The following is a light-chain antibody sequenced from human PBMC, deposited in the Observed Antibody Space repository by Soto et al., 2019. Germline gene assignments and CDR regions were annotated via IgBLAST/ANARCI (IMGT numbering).Light chain of an antibody. CDR3: QHCGGSLWT. J-gene: IGKJ1*01. V-gene: IGKV3-20*01. CDR1: NSVSGNP. CDR2: DGC. Sequence: IVMRQSRDTLSESPGDRSNLSCRPSNSVSGNPLPWYRQNGGKAPSLIIYDGCTRATGMPERCSGSGSGTDFTITISSLEPEDVGLFFCQHCGGSLWTFGQGTKVDIK.